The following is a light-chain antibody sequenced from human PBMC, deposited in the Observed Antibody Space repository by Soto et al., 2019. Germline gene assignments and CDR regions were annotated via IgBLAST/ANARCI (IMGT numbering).Light chain of an antibody. CDR2: SNN. CDR1: SSNIGSNN. J-gene: IGLJ3*02. CDR3: ASWDDSLKGLV. Sequence: QSVLTQPLSASATPGQSVTISCSGSSSNIGSNNVEWYQHLPGTAPKLLIYSNNQGPSGVPDRFSGSKSGTSASLAISGLQSEDEADYYCASWDDSLKGLVIVGGTKLTVL. V-gene: IGLV1-44*01.